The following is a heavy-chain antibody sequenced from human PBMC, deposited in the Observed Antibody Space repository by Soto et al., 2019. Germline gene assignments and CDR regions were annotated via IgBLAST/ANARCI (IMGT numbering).Heavy chain of an antibody. V-gene: IGHV4-39*07. J-gene: IGHJ4*02. CDR2: MCNGGST. Sequence: WETLALTCTVSGDSIGSSNYYWGWIRQPPGKGLEWIGSMCNGGSTYYNPSLKSRVTISVDTSKNQFSLKLSSVTAADTAVYYCARNXYGYTFYDYWGQGTLVTVSS. D-gene: IGHD5-18*01. CDR3: ARNXYGYTFYDY. CDR1: GDSIGSSNYY.